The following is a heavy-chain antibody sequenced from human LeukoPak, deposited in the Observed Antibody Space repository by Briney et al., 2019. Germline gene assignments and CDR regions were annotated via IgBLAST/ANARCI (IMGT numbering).Heavy chain of an antibody. Sequence: GQSLRLSCDASGLSINTYTMYWVRQAPGQGLEWVSGIRNSDGMTYYADSVRGRFTISTDNSKNTLYLQMNSLRAEDTAVYYCAKDSRVVAATWHYWAQETLVTVSS. CDR2: IRNSDGMT. D-gene: IGHD2-15*01. CDR3: AKDSRVVAATWHY. V-gene: IGHV3-23*01. J-gene: IGHJ4*02. CDR1: GLSINTYT.